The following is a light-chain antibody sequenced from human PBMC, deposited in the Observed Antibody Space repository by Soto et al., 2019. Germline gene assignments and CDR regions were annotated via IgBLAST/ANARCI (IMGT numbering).Light chain of an antibody. J-gene: IGKJ4*02. CDR3: QQYNSYPRT. CDR1: QRISSC. Sequence: DIQMTQSPSTLSASIGDRVTITCRASQRISSCLAWYQQKPGKAPNLLISEASTLQSGVPSRFSGSGSGTEFTLTISSLQPDDLATYYCQQYNSYPRTFGGGTKVEIK. V-gene: IGKV1-5*01. CDR2: EAS.